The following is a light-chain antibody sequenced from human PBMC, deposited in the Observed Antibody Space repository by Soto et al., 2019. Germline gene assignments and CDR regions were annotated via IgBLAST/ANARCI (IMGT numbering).Light chain of an antibody. V-gene: IGKV1-39*01. Sequence: DIQMTQSPPSLSASIGDRVSITCRAGQNINIYLNWYQHKPGKAPKLLIYAASNLEPGVPSRFSGSGSGTDFTLTINNLQPEDFATYDCQQSYRTPRWTFGQGTRVEI. J-gene: IGKJ1*01. CDR3: QQSYRTPRWT. CDR2: AAS. CDR1: QNINIY.